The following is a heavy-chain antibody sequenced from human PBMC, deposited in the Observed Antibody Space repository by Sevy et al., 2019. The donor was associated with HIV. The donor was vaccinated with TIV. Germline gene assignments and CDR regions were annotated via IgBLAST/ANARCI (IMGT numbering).Heavy chain of an antibody. J-gene: IGHJ6*02. CDR2: IRYDGSNK. D-gene: IGHD3-3*01. CDR1: GFTLSSYG. CDR3: ARDRLGITISAEWGRGMDL. Sequence: GGSLRLSCAASGFTLSSYGMHWVRQAPGKGLEWVAVIRYDGSNKYYADSVKGRFTISRDNSKNTLYLQMNSLGAEDTAVYYCARDRLGITISAEWGRGMDLWGQGTTVTVSS. V-gene: IGHV3-33*01.